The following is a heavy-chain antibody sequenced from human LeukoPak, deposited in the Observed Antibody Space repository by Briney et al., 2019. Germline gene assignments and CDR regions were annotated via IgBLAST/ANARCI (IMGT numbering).Heavy chain of an antibody. CDR2: IMDNGCST. V-gene: IGHV3-23*01. D-gene: IGHD3-16*01. Sequence: PGVSLTLSCAASGFLFSISGMSWVRQAPGKGGEWVSTIMDNGCSTYYTDSVEGRLTISRENSKNTLYLQMDSLRGEDNAVYYCAKGVYYDLWGQGTLVTVSS. CDR3: AKGVYYDL. CDR1: GFLFSISG. J-gene: IGHJ4*02.